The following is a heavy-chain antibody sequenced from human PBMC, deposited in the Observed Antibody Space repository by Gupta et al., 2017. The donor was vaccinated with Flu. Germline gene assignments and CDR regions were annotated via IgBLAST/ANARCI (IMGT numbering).Heavy chain of an antibody. J-gene: IGHJ4*02. D-gene: IGHD3-16*02. CDR1: SYG. Sequence: SYGMHWVRQAPGKGLEWVALISYDGSKEYYADSVKGRFIISRDNSKNMLYLQMNSLRAEDTSLYYCAKDAESSNYRYFDYWGQGTLVTVSS. V-gene: IGHV3-30*18. CDR2: ISYDGSKE. CDR3: AKDAESSNYRYFDY.